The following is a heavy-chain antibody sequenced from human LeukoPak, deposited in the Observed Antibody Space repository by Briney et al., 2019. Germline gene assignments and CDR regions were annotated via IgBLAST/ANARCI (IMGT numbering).Heavy chain of an antibody. D-gene: IGHD1-26*01. V-gene: IGHV3-30*18. CDR3: AKGSMGRCSGNSCYSVY. CDR1: GFTFGNYG. Sequence: PGGSLRLSCAASGFTFGNYGMHWVRQAPGKGLEWVAVISYDGSNKYYADSVKGRFTISRDNSKNTLYLQMNSLRVEDTAVYYCAKGSMGRCSGNSCYSVYWGQGTLVTVSS. J-gene: IGHJ4*02. CDR2: ISYDGSNK.